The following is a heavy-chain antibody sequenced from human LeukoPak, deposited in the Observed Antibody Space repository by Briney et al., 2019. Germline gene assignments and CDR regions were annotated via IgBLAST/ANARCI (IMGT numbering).Heavy chain of an antibody. CDR2: ISHSGST. J-gene: IGHJ5*02. CDR3: ARRLYSSSTYNWFDP. V-gene: IGHV4-34*01. Sequence: SETLSLTCAVYGGSFSGYYWSWIRQPPGKGLEWIGEISHSGSTNYNPSLKSRVTISVDTSKNQFSLKLSSVTAADTAVYYCARRLYSSSTYNWFDPWGQGTLVAVSS. CDR1: GGSFSGYY. D-gene: IGHD6-6*01.